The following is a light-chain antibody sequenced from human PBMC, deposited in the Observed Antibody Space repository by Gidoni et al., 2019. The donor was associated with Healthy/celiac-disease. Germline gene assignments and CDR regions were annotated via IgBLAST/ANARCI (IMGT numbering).Light chain of an antibody. CDR3: QQRSNWPLYT. CDR1: QSVSSY. Sequence: EIVLTHSPATLSLSPGERATLSCRARQSVSSYLAWYQQKPGQAPRLLIYDASNRATGIPARFSGSGSGTDFTLTISSLEPEDFAVYYCQQRSNWPLYTFGQGTKLEIK. J-gene: IGKJ2*01. V-gene: IGKV3-11*01. CDR2: DAS.